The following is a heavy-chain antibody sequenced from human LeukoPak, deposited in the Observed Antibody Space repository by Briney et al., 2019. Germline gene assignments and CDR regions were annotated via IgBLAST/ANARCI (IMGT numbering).Heavy chain of an antibody. Sequence: GGSLRLSCVASGFTFSSYWMGWVRQAPGRGLEWVANIQQDGSEIFYVDSVRGRFTISRDNAKNSLYLQMNSLRAEDTAVYYCARGEYGSGSYHIDYWGQGTLVTVSS. CDR1: GFTFSSYW. CDR2: IQQDGSEI. CDR3: ARGEYGSGSYHIDY. J-gene: IGHJ4*02. D-gene: IGHD3-10*01. V-gene: IGHV3-7*01.